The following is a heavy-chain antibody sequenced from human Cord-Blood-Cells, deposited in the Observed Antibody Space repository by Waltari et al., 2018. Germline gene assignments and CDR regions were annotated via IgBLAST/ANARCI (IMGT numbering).Heavy chain of an antibody. D-gene: IGHD2-21*01. CDR1: GYSISSGYS. CDR2: IDHSGCT. J-gene: IGHJ4*02. Sequence: QVQLQESGPGLVKPSATLSPTCTWSGYSISSGYSWGWIRQPPGKGLEWIGSIDHSGCTYYNPSLKSRVTISVDTTKNQFSLKLSSVTAADTAVYYCARDSEAYCGGDCYDSSFDYWGQGTLVTVSS. V-gene: IGHV4-38-2*02. CDR3: ARDSEAYCGGDCYDSSFDY.